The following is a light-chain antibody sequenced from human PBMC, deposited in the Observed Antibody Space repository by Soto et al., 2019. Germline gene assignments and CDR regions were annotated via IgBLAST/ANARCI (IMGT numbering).Light chain of an antibody. Sequence: DFPMTQSPSSLSASVGDRVTITCRASQDISDHLAWYQHKPGKVPKLLIYETSTLHSGVPSRFSGGGSGTDFTLTISGLQPEDVATYYCQNYNGTPRTFAQGTKVELK. J-gene: IGKJ1*01. CDR2: ETS. CDR3: QNYNGTPRT. CDR1: QDISDH. V-gene: IGKV1-27*01.